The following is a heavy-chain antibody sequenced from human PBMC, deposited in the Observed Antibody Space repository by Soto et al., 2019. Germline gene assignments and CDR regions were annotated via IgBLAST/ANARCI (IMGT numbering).Heavy chain of an antibody. V-gene: IGHV3-53*01. D-gene: IGHD3-22*01. J-gene: IGHJ4*02. CDR1: GFSVEDNY. CDR3: ARERDTSGYILAY. Sequence: EVQLVESGGGLIQPGGSLRLSCVVSGFSVEDNYMTWVRQAPGKGLEWVSVIYKSGTTYYADSVKGRFTISRDNSKNTLYLQMNSRRAEDTAGYYCARERDTSGYILAYWGQGTLVTVSS. CDR2: IYKSGTT.